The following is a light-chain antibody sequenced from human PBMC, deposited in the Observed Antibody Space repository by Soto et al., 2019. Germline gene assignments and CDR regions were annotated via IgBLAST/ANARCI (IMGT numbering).Light chain of an antibody. CDR1: SSDVGDYNY. J-gene: IGLJ2*01. V-gene: IGLV2-14*01. CDR2: GVS. Sequence: QSALTQPASVSGSPGQSITISCTGTSSDVGDYNYVSWYQQHPGKAPKLIIYGVSNRPSGISNRFSGSKSGNTASLPISGLQAEDEADYYCSSYTSTNTLVFGGGTKLTVL. CDR3: SSYTSTNTLV.